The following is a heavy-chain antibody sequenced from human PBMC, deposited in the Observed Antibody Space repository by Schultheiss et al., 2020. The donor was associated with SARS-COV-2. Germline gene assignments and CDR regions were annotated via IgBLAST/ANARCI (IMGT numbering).Heavy chain of an antibody. D-gene: IGHD6-25*01. V-gene: IGHV4-4*07. Sequence: SETLSLTCAVYGGSFSGYYWSWIRQPAGKGLEWIGRIYTSGSTNFNPSLKSRLTISVDTFKNQFSLELRSVTAADTAVYYCARDLQGTSSGVGSFDIWGQGTMVTVAS. CDR2: IYTSGST. CDR3: ARDLQGTSSGVGSFDI. J-gene: IGHJ3*02. CDR1: GGSFSGYY.